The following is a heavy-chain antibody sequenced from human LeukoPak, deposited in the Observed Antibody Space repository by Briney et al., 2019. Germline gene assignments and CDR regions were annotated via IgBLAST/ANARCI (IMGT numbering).Heavy chain of an antibody. J-gene: IGHJ4*02. D-gene: IGHD3-22*01. CDR1: GGTFSSYA. CDR3: AKSPSFPYYYDSSGYPYFDY. V-gene: IGHV1-69*06. CDR2: IIPIFGTA. Sequence: ASVKVSCKASGGTFSSYAISWVRQAPGQGLEWMGGIIPIFGTANYARKFQGRVTITADKSTSTAYMELSSLRAEDTAVYYCAKSPSFPYYYDSSGYPYFDYWGQGTLVTVSS.